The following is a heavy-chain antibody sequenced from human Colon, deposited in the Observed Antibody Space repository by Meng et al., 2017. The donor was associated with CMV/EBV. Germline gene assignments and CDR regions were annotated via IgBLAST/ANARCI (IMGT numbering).Heavy chain of an antibody. J-gene: IGHJ6*02. V-gene: IGHV1-2*02. CDR2: INPNSGGT. CDR3: ARGGKYSGYDSVDV. CDR1: GYTIIGYY. D-gene: IGHD5-12*01. Sequence: ASVKVSCKASGYTIIGYYMNWVRQAPGQGLEWMGWINPNSGGTNYAQKFQGRVTMTRDTSITTAYMELSSLRSDYTAVYYCARGGKYSGYDSVDVWGQGTTVTVSS.